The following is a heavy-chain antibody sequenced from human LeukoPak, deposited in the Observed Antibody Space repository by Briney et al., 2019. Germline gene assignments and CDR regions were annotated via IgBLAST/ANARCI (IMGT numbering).Heavy chain of an antibody. V-gene: IGHV5-51*01. J-gene: IGHJ4*02. CDR1: GYSFTSYW. Sequence: GESLKISCKGSGYSFTSYWIGWVRQMPGKGLERMGIIYPGDSDTRYSPSFQGQVTISADKSISTAYLQWSSLKASDTAMYYCARHRLGGVKPSPLDYWGQGTLVTVSS. CDR2: IYPGDSDT. CDR3: ARHRLGGVKPSPLDY. D-gene: IGHD3-16*01.